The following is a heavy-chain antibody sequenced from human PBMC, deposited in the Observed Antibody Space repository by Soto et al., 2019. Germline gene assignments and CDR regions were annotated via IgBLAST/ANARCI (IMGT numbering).Heavy chain of an antibody. D-gene: IGHD1-26*01. CDR3: ARPTSGSPPKNYYYGMDV. CDR1: GFAFNNFA. Sequence: GGSLRLSCTASGFAFNNFAIHWVRQAPGKGLEWVAVISYDGSNKYYADSVKGRFTISRDNSKNTVYLQMNSLRAEDTAVYYCARPTSGSPPKNYYYGMDVRGHGTTVTVSS. J-gene: IGHJ6*02. CDR2: ISYDGSNK. V-gene: IGHV3-30-3*01.